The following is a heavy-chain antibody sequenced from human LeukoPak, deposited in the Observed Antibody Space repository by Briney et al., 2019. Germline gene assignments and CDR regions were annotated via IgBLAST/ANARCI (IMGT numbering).Heavy chain of an antibody. J-gene: IGHJ5*02. CDR3: AQNGQSGFSFDP. CDR1: GGSISSSSYY. V-gene: IGHV4-39*01. CDR2: IYYSGST. D-gene: IGHD2-8*01. Sequence: SETLSLTCTVSGGSISSSSYYWGWIRQPPGKGLEWIGSIYYSGSTYYNPSFKSRVTISADTSKNQFSLRLNSVTVADTAVYHCAQNGQSGFSFDPWGQGTLVTVSS.